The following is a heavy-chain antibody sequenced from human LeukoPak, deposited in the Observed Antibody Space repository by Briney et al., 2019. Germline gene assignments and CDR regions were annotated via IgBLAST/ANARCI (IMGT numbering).Heavy chain of an antibody. Sequence: GGSLRLSCAASGFTFDDYAMNWVRQAPGKGLEWVSGINWIGGSTGYADSVKGRFTISRDNAMNTLYLQMNSLRAEDTAVYYCARDRRLWNMDVWGTGTTVTISS. J-gene: IGHJ6*03. CDR2: INWIGGST. CDR1: GFTFDDYA. D-gene: IGHD4/OR15-4a*01. CDR3: ARDRRLWNMDV. V-gene: IGHV3-20*04.